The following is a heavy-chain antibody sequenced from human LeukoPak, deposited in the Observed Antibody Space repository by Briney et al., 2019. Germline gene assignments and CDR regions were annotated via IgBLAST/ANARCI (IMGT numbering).Heavy chain of an antibody. CDR2: IYYSGST. D-gene: IGHD4-17*01. J-gene: IGHJ5*02. CDR1: GGSISSYY. V-gene: IGHV4-59*01. CDR3: AREGLGYGDYGFDP. Sequence: PSETLSLTCTVSGGSISSYYWSWIRQPPGKGLEWIGYIYYSGSTNYNPSLKSRVTISVATSKNQFSLKLSSVTAADTAVYYCAREGLGYGDYGFDPWGQGTLVTVSS.